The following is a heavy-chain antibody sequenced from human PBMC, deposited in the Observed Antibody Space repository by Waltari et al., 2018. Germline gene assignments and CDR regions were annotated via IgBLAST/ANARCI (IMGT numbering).Heavy chain of an antibody. CDR1: GGTFSSYN. CDR2: IIPILGIA. CDR3: ATGSGSSYYYGMDV. V-gene: IGHV1-69*02. J-gene: IGHJ6*02. Sequence: QVQLVQSGAEVKKPGSSVKVSCKASGGTFSSYNISWVRQAPGQGLEWMGRIIPILGIANYAQKFQGRVTITADKTTSTAYMELSSLRSEDTAVYYCATGSGSSYYYGMDVWGQGTTVTVSS. D-gene: IGHD1-26*01.